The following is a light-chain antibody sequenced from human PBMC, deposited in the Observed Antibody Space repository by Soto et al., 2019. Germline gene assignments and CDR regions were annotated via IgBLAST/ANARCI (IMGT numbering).Light chain of an antibody. CDR3: QQYDAWPLT. CDR1: QNIHNH. CDR2: DAI. V-gene: IGKV3-15*01. J-gene: IGKJ4*01. Sequence: EIMISQSPATLSVSTGERGTLSCRASQNIHNHMSWFLQRPGQTPRLLIYDAIIRAPDVPARFSGSWSWTEFTLTLNRLQSEDFQVYYCQQYDAWPLTFGGGTKVDI.